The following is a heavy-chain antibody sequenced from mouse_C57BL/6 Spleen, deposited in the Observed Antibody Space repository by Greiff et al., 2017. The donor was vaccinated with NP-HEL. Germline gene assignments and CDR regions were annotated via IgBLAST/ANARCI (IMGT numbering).Heavy chain of an antibody. V-gene: IGHV5-9-1*02. D-gene: IGHD2-4*01. J-gene: IGHJ2*01. CDR1: GFTFSSYA. CDR2: ISSGGDYI. Sequence: EVKVVESGEGLVKPGGSLKLSCAASGFTFSSYAMSWVRQTPEKRLEWVAYISSGGDYIYYADTVKGRFTISRDNARNTLYLQMSSLKSEDTAMYYCTRGRIYYDYDLKGYFDYWGQGTTLTVSS. CDR3: TRGRIYYDYDLKGYFDY.